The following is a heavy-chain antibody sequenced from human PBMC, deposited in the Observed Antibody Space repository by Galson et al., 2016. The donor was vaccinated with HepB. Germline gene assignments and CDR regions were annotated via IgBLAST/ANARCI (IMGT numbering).Heavy chain of an antibody. CDR3: AREAPIAAPGANDC. CDR2: ISFDETNK. D-gene: IGHD6-13*01. J-gene: IGHJ4*02. V-gene: IGHV3-30*03. CDR1: GFILRRTG. Sequence: SLRLSCAASGFILRRTGMHWVRQAPGKGLEWVAGISFDETNKHYADSVKGRFTISRDNSKNTLYLQMNSLRAEDTAIYYCAREAPIAAPGANDCWGQGTQVTVSS.